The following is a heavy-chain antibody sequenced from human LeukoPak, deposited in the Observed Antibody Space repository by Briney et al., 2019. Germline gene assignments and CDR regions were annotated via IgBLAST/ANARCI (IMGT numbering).Heavy chain of an antibody. D-gene: IGHD2-8*01. Sequence: GGSLRLSCAASGFTFSSYAMSWVRQAPGKGLEWVSAISDTGATTYDADSAKGRFTISRDNSRSTLYLQMNSLRAEDTALYYCAKDTSIGRYCTNGVCSPFDYWGQGTLVTVSS. CDR1: GFTFSSYA. CDR3: AKDTSIGRYCTNGVCSPFDY. J-gene: IGHJ4*02. CDR2: ISDTGATT. V-gene: IGHV3-23*01.